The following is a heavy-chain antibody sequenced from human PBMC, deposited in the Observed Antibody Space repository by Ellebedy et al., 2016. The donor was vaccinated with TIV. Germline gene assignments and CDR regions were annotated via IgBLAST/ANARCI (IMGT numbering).Heavy chain of an antibody. CDR2: IGSRSGIF. D-gene: IGHD5-18*01. J-gene: IGHJ4*02. CDR3: TRDGGDGYRHGLFNH. V-gene: IGHV3-48*02. CDR1: RFTFSTYS. Sequence: PGGSLRLSCEASRFTFSTYSMNWVRQAPGKGLEWISYIGSRSGIFRYADSVKGRFTISRDNAKNTLYMQMDSLRDEDTALYFCTRDGGDGYRHGLFNHWGQGTQVTVSS.